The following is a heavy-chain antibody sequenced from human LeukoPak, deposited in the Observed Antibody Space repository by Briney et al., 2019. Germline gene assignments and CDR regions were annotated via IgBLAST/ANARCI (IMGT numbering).Heavy chain of an antibody. CDR1: GYSFTNFW. D-gene: IGHD1-26*01. CDR3: ARPMTVGASSDAFDI. J-gene: IGHJ3*02. Sequence: GESLKISCTGSGYSFTNFWIAWVRQMPGKGLEWMGVIYPGDSDIRYSPSFQGQVTISADKSINIAYLQWYSLKASDTAMYYCARPMTVGASSDAFDIWGQGTMVTVS. CDR2: IYPGDSDI. V-gene: IGHV5-51*01.